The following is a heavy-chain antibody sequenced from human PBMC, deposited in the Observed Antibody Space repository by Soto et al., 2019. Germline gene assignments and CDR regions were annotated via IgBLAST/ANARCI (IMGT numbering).Heavy chain of an antibody. CDR1: GFTFSSYA. D-gene: IGHD3-16*01. CDR3: AKGGVFFPYYYYYMDV. J-gene: IGHJ6*03. Sequence: PGGSLRLSCAASGFTFSSYAMSWVRQAPGKGLEWVSAISGSGGSTYYADSVKGRFTISRDNSKNTLYLQMNSLRAEDTAGYYCAKGGVFFPYYYYYMDVWGKGTTVTVSS. CDR2: ISGSGGST. V-gene: IGHV3-23*01.